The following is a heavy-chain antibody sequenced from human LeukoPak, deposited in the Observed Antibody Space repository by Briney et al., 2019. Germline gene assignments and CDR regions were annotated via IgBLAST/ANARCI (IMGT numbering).Heavy chain of an antibody. Sequence: SETLSLTCTVSGGSISSSNYCWGWIRQPPGKGLEWIGTFCYSGSTYYNPSLKSRVTISADTSKNQFSLKLSSVTAADTAVYYCARHLAPDFWTYDYWGQGTLVTVSS. V-gene: IGHV4-39*01. CDR3: ARHLAPDFWTYDY. CDR1: GGSISSSNYC. CDR2: FCYSGST. J-gene: IGHJ4*02. D-gene: IGHD3-3*01.